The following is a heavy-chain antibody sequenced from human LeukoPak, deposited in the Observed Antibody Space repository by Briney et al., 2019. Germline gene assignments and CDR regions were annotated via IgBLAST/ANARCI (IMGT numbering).Heavy chain of an antibody. CDR3: ARASYYYDSSGYFLFDY. CDR1: GGSISSYY. CDR2: IYTSGST. J-gene: IGHJ4*02. Sequence: SETLSLTCTVSGGSISSYYWNWIRQPAGKGLEWIGRIYTSGSTNYNPSLKSRVTMSVDTSKNQFSLKLSSVTAADTAVYYCARASYYYDSSGYFLFDYWGQGTLVTVPS. D-gene: IGHD3-22*01. V-gene: IGHV4-4*07.